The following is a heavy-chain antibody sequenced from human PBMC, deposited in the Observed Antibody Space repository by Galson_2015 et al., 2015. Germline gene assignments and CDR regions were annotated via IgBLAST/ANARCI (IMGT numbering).Heavy chain of an antibody. CDR3: ARAYSSTWSPTYYFDY. J-gene: IGHJ4*02. D-gene: IGHD6-13*01. CDR2: INPNSGGT. Sequence: SVKVSCKASGYTFTGYYMHWVRQAPGQGLEWMGRINPNSGGTNFAQKLQDRVTMTRDTSTSAGYVELSRLRSDDTAVYYCARAYSSTWSPTYYFDYWGQGTLVTVSS. CDR1: GYTFTGYY. V-gene: IGHV1-2*06.